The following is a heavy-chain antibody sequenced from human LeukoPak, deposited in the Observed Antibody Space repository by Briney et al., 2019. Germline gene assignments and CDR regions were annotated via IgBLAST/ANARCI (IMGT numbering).Heavy chain of an antibody. CDR1: GFTFDDYA. Sequence: GRSLRLSCAASGFTFDDYAMHWVRQAPGKGLEWVSGISWNSGSIGYADSVKGRFTISRDNAKNSLYLQMNSLRAEDTALYYCAKDTAAAGPNGAFDIWGQGTMVTVSS. J-gene: IGHJ3*02. CDR2: ISWNSGSI. V-gene: IGHV3-9*01. CDR3: AKDTAAAGPNGAFDI. D-gene: IGHD6-13*01.